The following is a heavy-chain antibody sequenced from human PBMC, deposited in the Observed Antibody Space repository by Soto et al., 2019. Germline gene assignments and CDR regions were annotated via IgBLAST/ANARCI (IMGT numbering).Heavy chain of an antibody. CDR3: ARVLSGSSLFDY. D-gene: IGHD1-26*01. CDR2: TSYSGNT. J-gene: IGHJ4*02. CDR1: GGSISSDY. V-gene: IGHV4-59*01. Sequence: PSETLSLTCTVSGGSISSDYWSWIRQPPGKGLEWIGYTSYSGNTNYNPSLKSLVTISVDTSKKQFSLKLRSVTAADTAVYYCARVLSGSSLFDYWGQGMLVTVSS.